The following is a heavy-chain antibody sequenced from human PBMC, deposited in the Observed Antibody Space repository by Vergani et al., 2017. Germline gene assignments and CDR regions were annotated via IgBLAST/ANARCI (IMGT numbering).Heavy chain of an antibody. Sequence: VQLVESGGGLVKPGGSLRLSCAASGFTFSDYTMNWVRQAPGKGLEWVSSISRSGTNIYYIDSVKGRITISRDNAKNSLYLDMSSLRAEDTAVYYCVRDVRVSRTWGQGTLVAVSS. CDR1: GFTFSDYT. V-gene: IGHV3-21*01. CDR3: VRDVRVSRT. CDR2: ISRSGTNI. J-gene: IGHJ3*01.